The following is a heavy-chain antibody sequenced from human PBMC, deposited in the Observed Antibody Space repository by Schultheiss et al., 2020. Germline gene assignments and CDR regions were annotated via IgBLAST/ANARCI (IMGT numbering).Heavy chain of an antibody. CDR3: ACGGGSGWSPCNY. V-gene: IGHV4-61*03. J-gene: IGHJ4*02. D-gene: IGHD6-19*01. CDR1: GGSISSGGYY. Sequence: SETLSLTCTVSGGSISSGGYYWSWIRQPPGKGLEWIGYIYYSGSTNYNPSLKSRVTISVDTSKNHFSLKLSSVTAADTAVYYCACGGGSGWSPCNYWGQGNLVTVSS. CDR2: IYYSGST.